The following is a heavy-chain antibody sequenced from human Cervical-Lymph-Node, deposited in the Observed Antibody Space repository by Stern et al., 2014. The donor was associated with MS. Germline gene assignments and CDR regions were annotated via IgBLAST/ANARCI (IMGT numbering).Heavy chain of an antibody. CDR2: ITPIFGAT. Sequence: QVQLVQSGAEVKKPGSSVKVSCKASGGTFSTLTISWLRQAPGQGLEWMGGITPIFGATKYAQRFQGRVTITADESTSTAYMDLSSLISEDTAFYYCAAGGSAVFDPWGQGTLVTVSS. V-gene: IGHV1-69*01. CDR1: GGTFSTLT. J-gene: IGHJ5*02. D-gene: IGHD6-19*01. CDR3: AAGGSAVFDP.